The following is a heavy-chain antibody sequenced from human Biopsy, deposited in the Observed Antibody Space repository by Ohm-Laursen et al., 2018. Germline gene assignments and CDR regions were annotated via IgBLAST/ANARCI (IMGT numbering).Heavy chain of an antibody. CDR3: ARHRWPHVTLLGLVVFDF. D-gene: IGHD3-3*01. Sequence: ASVKVSCKASGGPFSSYAVTWVRQAPGQGLEWMGGIIGMFGTADYAQRFQGRVTITADESTSTAYMELSSLRSEDTAIYYCARHRWPHVTLLGLVVFDFWGQGTLVIVSS. J-gene: IGHJ4*02. CDR2: IIGMFGTA. CDR1: GGPFSSYA. V-gene: IGHV1-69*13.